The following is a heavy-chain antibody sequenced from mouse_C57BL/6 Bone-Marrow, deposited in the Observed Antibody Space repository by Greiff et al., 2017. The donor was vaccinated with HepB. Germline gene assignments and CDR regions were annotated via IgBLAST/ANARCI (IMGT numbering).Heavy chain of an antibody. CDR1: GYTFTDYY. D-gene: IGHD1-1*01. CDR2: INPYNGGT. CDR3: ARSKDYGSTPFDY. Sequence: EVQLQQSGPVLVKPGASVKMSCKASGYTFTDYYMNWVKQSHGKSLEWIGVINPYNGGTSYNQKFKGKATLTVDKSSSTAYMELNSLTSEDSAVYYCARSKDYGSTPFDYWGQGTTLTVSS. V-gene: IGHV1-19*01. J-gene: IGHJ2*01.